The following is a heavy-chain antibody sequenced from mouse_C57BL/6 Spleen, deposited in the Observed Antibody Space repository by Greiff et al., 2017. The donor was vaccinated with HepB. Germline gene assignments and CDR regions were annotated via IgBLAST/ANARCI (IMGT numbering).Heavy chain of an antibody. V-gene: IGHV1-4*01. J-gene: IGHJ3*01. CDR2: INPSSGYT. Sequence: QVQLQQSGAELARPGASVKMSCKASGYTFTSYTMHWVKQRPGQGLEWIGYINPSSGYTKYNQKFKDKATLTADKSSSTAYMQLSSLTSEDSAVYYCAREDYGPAWFAYWGQGTLVTVSA. D-gene: IGHD1-1*02. CDR3: AREDYGPAWFAY. CDR1: GYTFTSYT.